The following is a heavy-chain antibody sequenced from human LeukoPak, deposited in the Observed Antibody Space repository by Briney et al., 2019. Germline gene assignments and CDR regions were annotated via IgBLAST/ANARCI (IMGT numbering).Heavy chain of an antibody. D-gene: IGHD6-13*01. V-gene: IGHV3-30*02. CDR1: GFTVSNNY. CDR2: IRYDGSNK. CDR3: AKVEYTSSWYGVGSLDY. J-gene: IGHJ4*02. Sequence: GGSLRLSCAASGFTVSNNYMNWVRQAPGKGLEWVAFIRYDGSNKYYADSVKGRFTISRDNSMNTLYLQMNSLRAEDTAVYYCAKVEYTSSWYGVGSLDYWGQGTLVTVSS.